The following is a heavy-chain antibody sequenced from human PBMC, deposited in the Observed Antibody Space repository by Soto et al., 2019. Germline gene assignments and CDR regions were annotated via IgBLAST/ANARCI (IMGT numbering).Heavy chain of an antibody. D-gene: IGHD6-13*01. CDR1: GFTFSSYS. J-gene: IGHJ6*03. CDR2: ISSSSSYI. CDR3: ARGPGQLVRYYYYYYMDV. Sequence: EVQLVESGGGLVKPGGSLRLSCAASGFTFSSYSMNWVRQAPGKGLEWVSSISSSSSYIYYADSVKGRFTISRDNAKNSLYLQMNSLRAEDTAVYYCARGPGQLVRYYYYYYMDVWGKGTTVTVSS. V-gene: IGHV3-21*01.